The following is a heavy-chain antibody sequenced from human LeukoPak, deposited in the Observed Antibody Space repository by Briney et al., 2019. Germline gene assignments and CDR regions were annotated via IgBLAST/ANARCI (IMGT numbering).Heavy chain of an antibody. V-gene: IGHV1-69*05. CDR2: IIPIFHTT. CDR1: GGTFSSHG. J-gene: IGHJ3*01. CDR3: ARDYNYDSSAYDDAFDV. D-gene: IGHD3-22*01. Sequence: ASVKVSCKASGGTFSSHGISWVRQAPGQGLEWMGGIIPIFHTTNYAQNFQDRLTITTDESTSTIYTELSSLRSDDTAVYYCARDYNYDSSAYDDAFDVWGQGTMVTVSS.